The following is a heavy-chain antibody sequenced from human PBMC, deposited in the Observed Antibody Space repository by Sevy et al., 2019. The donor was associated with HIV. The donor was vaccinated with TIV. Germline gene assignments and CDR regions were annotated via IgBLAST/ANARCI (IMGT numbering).Heavy chain of an antibody. CDR2: INEDGTTK. D-gene: IGHD2-2*01. J-gene: IGHJ4*02. V-gene: IGHV3-7*03. CDR1: GFAFSGYW. CDR3: ARAIGAAAAY. Sequence: GGSLRLSCAASGFAFSGYWMHWVRQAPGKGLEWVANINEDGTTKYYGESVKGRFTISRNNAQKYLFLQMNDVRVDDTAIYYCARAIGAAAAYWGQGTLITVSS.